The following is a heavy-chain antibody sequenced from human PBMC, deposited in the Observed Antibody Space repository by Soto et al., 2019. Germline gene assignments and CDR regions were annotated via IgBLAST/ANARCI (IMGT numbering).Heavy chain of an antibody. CDR3: ARAGGNFGLPEYYYYYYGTDV. Sequence: PSQTLSLTCVISGDSVSSNSAAWNWIRQSPSRGLEWLGRTYYRSKWYNDYAVSVKSRITINPDTSKNQFSLQLNSVTPEDTAVYYCARAGGNFGLPEYYYYYYGTDVWGQGTTVTVSS. CDR1: GDSVSSNSAA. CDR2: TYYRSKWYN. V-gene: IGHV6-1*01. J-gene: IGHJ6*02. D-gene: IGHD2-2*01.